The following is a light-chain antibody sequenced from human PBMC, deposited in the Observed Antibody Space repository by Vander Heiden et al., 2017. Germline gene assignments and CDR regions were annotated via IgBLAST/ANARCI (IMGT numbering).Light chain of an antibody. V-gene: IGLV9-49*01. CDR3: WSDFGSGSNFDWV. CDR2: GGTGVIVG. Sequence: QPVLTQPPSASASLGASVTLTCTLNSGYSNYKVDLYQQRPGKGPRFGMRGGTGVIVGSKGDGIPDRFSVLGSGLNRYLTINNIQEEDEGDDHCWSDFGSGSNFDWVFGGGTKLTVL. J-gene: IGLJ3*02. CDR1: SGYSNYK.